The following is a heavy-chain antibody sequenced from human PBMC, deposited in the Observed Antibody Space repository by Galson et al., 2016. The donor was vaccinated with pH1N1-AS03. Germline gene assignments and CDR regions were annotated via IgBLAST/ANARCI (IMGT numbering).Heavy chain of an antibody. CDR2: INHSRTT. V-gene: IGHV4-34*01. CDR1: GGSFSGYY. J-gene: IGHJ4*02. Sequence: ETLSLTCAVYGGSFSGYYWTWIRQPPGKGLEWIGEINHSRTTNYNHSLKRRVTIAVDKSKNQFSLKLNSVTAADTAVYFCASDYGMWETHHYFDHWGQGTLVTVSS. D-gene: IGHD1-26*01. CDR3: ASDYGMWETHHYFDH.